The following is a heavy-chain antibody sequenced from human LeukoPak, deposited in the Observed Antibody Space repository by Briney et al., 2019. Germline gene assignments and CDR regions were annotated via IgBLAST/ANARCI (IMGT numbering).Heavy chain of an antibody. D-gene: IGHD2-2*01. CDR2: IFYSGST. Sequence: SETLSLTCTVSGGSISSSSYYWGWIRQPPGKGLEWIGSIFYSGSTSYNPSLKSRVTLSVDTSKNHFSLKLSSVTAADTAVNYCARHGCSSNICHFDYWGQGTLVTVSS. V-gene: IGHV4-39*01. J-gene: IGHJ4*02. CDR1: GGSISSSSYY. CDR3: ARHGCSSNICHFDY.